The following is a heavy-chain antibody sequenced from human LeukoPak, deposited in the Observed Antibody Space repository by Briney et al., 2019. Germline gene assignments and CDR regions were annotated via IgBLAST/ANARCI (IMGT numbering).Heavy chain of an antibody. J-gene: IGHJ1*01. CDR1: GFTFGTYW. CDR3: ARAPSEIGGYYPEYFRH. V-gene: IGHV3-74*01. Sequence: GGSLRLSCVASGFTFGTYWMHWVRQAPGKGLVWVSRIKSDGSTNYADSVKGRFTISRDNAKNTVSLQMNSLRPEDTGVYYCARAPSEIGGYYPEYFRHWGQGTLVTVSS. D-gene: IGHD3-22*01. CDR2: IKSDGST.